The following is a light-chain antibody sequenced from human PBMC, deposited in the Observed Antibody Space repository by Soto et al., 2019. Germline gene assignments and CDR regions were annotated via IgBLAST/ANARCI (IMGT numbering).Light chain of an antibody. CDR1: SSDVGAYKY. Sequence: QSVLTQPPSASGSPGQSLTISCSGTSSDVGAYKYVSWYQQHPGKAPKLLIYEVTERPSGFPDRFSGSKSGNTASLTVSGLQAEEEADDYCSSYAGSNDFYVFGTGTKVTVL. V-gene: IGLV2-8*01. CDR3: SSYAGSNDFYV. CDR2: EVT. J-gene: IGLJ1*01.